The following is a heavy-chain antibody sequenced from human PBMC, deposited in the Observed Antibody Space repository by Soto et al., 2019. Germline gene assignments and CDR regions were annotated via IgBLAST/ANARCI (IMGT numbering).Heavy chain of an antibody. J-gene: IGHJ6*03. CDR1: GFTVSSKY. V-gene: IGHV3-66*01. CDR2: SNRGGSI. Sequence: EVQLVESGGGLVQPGGSLRLSCAASGFTVSSKYMSWVRQAPGKGLEWVSLSNRGGSISYADSVKGRFTISRDHSENKLYLQMSTLGVEDTAVYCCTRDDVDCSGGTCYGITMDVWGKGTTVTVSS. D-gene: IGHD2-15*01. CDR3: TRDDVDCSGGTCYGITMDV.